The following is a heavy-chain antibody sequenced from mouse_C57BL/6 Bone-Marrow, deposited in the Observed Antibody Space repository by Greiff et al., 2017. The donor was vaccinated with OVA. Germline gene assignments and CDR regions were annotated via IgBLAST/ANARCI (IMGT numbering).Heavy chain of an antibody. V-gene: IGHV2-5*01. D-gene: IGHD1-1*01. CDR2: IWRGGST. CDR1: GFSLTSYG. CDR3: AKMRYYGRNWYFDV. J-gene: IGHJ1*03. Sequence: VMLVESGPGLVQPSQSLSITCTVSGFSLTSYGVHWVRQSPGKGLEWLGVIWRGGSTDYNAAFMSRLSITKDNSKSQVFFKMNSLQADDTAIYYCAKMRYYGRNWYFDVWGTGTTVTVSS.